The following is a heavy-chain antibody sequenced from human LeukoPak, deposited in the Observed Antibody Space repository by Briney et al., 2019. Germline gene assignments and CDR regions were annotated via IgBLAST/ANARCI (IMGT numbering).Heavy chain of an antibody. CDR3: ARRGKWLVRDAFDI. J-gene: IGHJ3*02. CDR2: IYYSGST. D-gene: IGHD6-19*01. CDR1: GGSISSSSYY. Sequence: PSETLSLTCIVSGGSISSSSYYWGWIRQPPGKGLAWIGSIYYSGSTYYNPSLKSRVTISVDTSKNQFSLRLSSVTAADTAVYYCARRGKWLVRDAFDIWGQGTMVTVSS. V-gene: IGHV4-39*01.